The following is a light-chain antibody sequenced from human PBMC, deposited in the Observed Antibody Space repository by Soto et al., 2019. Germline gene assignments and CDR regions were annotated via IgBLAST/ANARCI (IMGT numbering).Light chain of an antibody. CDR1: SSNIGSRT. CDR3: AAWDDSLNGPV. V-gene: IGLV1-44*01. Sequence: QSVLTQPPSASGTPGQRVTISCSGSSSNIGSRTVHWYQQLPGTAPKLLIYDNDQRPSGVPDRFSGSKSGTSASLAISGLQSDDAADYYCAAWDDSLNGPVFGGGTKLTVL. CDR2: DND. J-gene: IGLJ2*01.